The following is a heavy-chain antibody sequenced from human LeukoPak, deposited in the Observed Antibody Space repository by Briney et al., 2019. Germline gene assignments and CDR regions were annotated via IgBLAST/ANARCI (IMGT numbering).Heavy chain of an antibody. CDR1: GGSISSGDYY. V-gene: IGHV4-30-4*08. Sequence: SQTLSLTCTVSGGSISSGDYYWSWIRQPPGKGLEWIGYIYYSGSTYYNPSLKSRVTISVDTSKNQFSLKLSSVTAADTAVYYCARVRGSSWYSAFDPWGQGTLVTVSS. D-gene: IGHD6-13*01. CDR3: ARVRGSSWYSAFDP. CDR2: IYYSGST. J-gene: IGHJ5*02.